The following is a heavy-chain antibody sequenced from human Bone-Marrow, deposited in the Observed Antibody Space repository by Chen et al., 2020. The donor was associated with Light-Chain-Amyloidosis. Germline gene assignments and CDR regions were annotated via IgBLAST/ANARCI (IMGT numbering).Heavy chain of an antibody. J-gene: IGHJ4*02. CDR2: INHSGST. CDR1: GGSFSGYY. V-gene: IGHV4-34*01. CDR3: ARGRGGGWGSYYD. D-gene: IGHD1-26*01. Sequence: QVQLQQWGSGLLKPSETLSLTCAVYGGSFSGYYWSWIRQPPGKGLEWIGEINHSGSTNYNPSLKSRLTISVDTSKKQLSLKLSSVTAADRAVYYCARGRGGGWGSYYDWGQGTLVTVSS.